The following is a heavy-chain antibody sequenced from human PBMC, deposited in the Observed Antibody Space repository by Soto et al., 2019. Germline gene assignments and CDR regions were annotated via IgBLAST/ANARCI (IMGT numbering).Heavy chain of an antibody. Sequence: GGSLRLSCAASGFTFSSYWMSWVRQAPGKGLEWVANIKQDGSEKYYVDSVKGRFTISRDNAKNSLYLQMNSLRAEDTAVYYCARAAVGYYYGMDVWGQGTTVTVSS. CDR2: IKQDGSEK. J-gene: IGHJ6*02. V-gene: IGHV3-7*01. CDR3: ARAAVGYYYGMDV. D-gene: IGHD1-26*01. CDR1: GFTFSSYW.